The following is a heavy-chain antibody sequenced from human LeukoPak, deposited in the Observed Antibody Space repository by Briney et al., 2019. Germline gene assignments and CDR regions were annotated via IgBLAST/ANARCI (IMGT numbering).Heavy chain of an antibody. Sequence: ASVKVSCKASGYTFTGYYMHWVRQAPGQGLEWMGWINPNSGGTNYAQKFQGRVTMTRDTSISTAYMELSRLRSDGTAVYYCARDYGSGWYGWFDPWGQGTLVTVSS. J-gene: IGHJ5*02. CDR3: ARDYGSGWYGWFDP. CDR2: INPNSGGT. D-gene: IGHD6-19*01. V-gene: IGHV1-2*02. CDR1: GYTFTGYY.